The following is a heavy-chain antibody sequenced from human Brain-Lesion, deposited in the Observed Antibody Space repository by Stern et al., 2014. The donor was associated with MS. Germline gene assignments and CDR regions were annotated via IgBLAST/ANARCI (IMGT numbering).Heavy chain of an antibody. V-gene: IGHV4-39*01. D-gene: IGHD2-15*01. Sequence: QLQLQESGPGLVKPSETLSLTCTVAGGSVSSTSYAWAWIRQPPGKGLEWIGTIYYSGKPYYSPSLKSRLTISLDTSKNQFSLQRGSVTAADTAVYYCAGEEDIRYCSGGSCTGNWFDPWGQGTLVTVSS. CDR1: GGSVSSTSYA. J-gene: IGHJ5*02. CDR3: AGEEDIRYCSGGSCTGNWFDP. CDR2: IYYSGKP.